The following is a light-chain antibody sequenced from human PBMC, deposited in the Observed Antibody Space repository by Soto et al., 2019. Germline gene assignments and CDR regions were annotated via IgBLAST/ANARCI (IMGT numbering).Light chain of an antibody. J-gene: IGKJ4*01. V-gene: IGKV1-27*01. CDR1: QDVNNY. Sequence: DIQMTQSPSSLSASVGDRVTITCRASQDVNNYLAWYQQKPGKVPKLLIYAASTLQSGVPSRFSGSGSRTDFTLTISSLQPEDVATYYCQKYNSAPALTFGGGTKVEIK. CDR2: AAS. CDR3: QKYNSAPALT.